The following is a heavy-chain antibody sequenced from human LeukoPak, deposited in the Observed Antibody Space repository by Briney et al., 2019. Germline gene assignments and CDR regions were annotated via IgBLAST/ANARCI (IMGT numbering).Heavy chain of an antibody. Sequence: SQTLSLTCTVSGGSISSYYWSWIRQPPGKGLEWIAYISDIGSINDNPSLKSRVTISLDTSKNQFSLKLSSVTAADTAVYYCAGHHPRNTVDFWGQGTLVTVSS. CDR3: AGHHPRNTVDF. D-gene: IGHD2-8*02. V-gene: IGHV4-59*08. CDR1: GGSISSYY. CDR2: ISDIGSI. J-gene: IGHJ4*02.